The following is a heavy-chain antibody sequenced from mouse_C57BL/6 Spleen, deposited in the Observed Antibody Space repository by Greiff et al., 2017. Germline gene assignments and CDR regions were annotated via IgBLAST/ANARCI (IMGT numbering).Heavy chain of an antibody. J-gene: IGHJ2*01. D-gene: IGHD4-1*01. V-gene: IGHV5-16*01. Sequence: EVQRVESEGGLVQPGSSMKLSCTASGFTFSDYYMAWVRQVPEKGLEWVANINYDGSSTYYLDSLKSRFIISRDNAKNILYLQMSSLKSEDTATYYCARDRGLGLDYWGQGTPLTVSS. CDR3: ARDRGLGLDY. CDR1: GFTFSDYY. CDR2: INYDGSST.